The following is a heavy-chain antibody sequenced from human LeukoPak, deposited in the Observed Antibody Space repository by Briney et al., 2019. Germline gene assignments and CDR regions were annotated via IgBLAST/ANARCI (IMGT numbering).Heavy chain of an antibody. Sequence: GGSLRLSCAASGFTFSNAWMSWVRQAPGKGLEWVSAISGSGGSTYYADSVKGRFTISRDNSKNTLYLQMNSLRAEDTAVYYCAKGPHRVVVPAAYDYWGQGTLVTVSS. CDR3: AKGPHRVVVPAAYDY. CDR1: GFTFSNAW. D-gene: IGHD2-2*01. J-gene: IGHJ4*02. CDR2: ISGSGGST. V-gene: IGHV3-23*01.